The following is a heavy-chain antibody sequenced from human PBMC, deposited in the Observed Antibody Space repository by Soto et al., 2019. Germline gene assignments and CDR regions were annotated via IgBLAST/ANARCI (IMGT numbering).Heavy chain of an antibody. D-gene: IGHD3-22*01. CDR2: IIPIFGTA. Sequence: SVKVSGKASGGTFSSYAISWVRQAPGQGLEWMGGIIPIFGTANYAQKFQGRVTITADESTSTAYMELSSLRSEDTAVYYCARGVSSGYKLLASPEIAFDIWGQGTMVTVSS. CDR1: GGTFSSYA. J-gene: IGHJ3*02. V-gene: IGHV1-69*13. CDR3: ARGVSSGYKLLASPEIAFDI.